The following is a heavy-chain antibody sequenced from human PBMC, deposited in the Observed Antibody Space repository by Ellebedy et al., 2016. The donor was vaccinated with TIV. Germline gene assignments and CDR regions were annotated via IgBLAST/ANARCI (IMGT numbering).Heavy chain of an antibody. CDR2: IYPGDSDT. D-gene: IGHD4-23*01. Sequence: ASVKVSCKGSGYSFTSYWIGWVRQMPGKGLEWMGIIYPGDSDTRYSPSFQGQVTISADKSISTAYLQWSSLKASDTAMYYCARRKGTTVVTNDAFGIWGQGTMVTVSS. CDR1: GYSFTSYW. V-gene: IGHV5-51*01. J-gene: IGHJ3*02. CDR3: ARRKGTTVVTNDAFGI.